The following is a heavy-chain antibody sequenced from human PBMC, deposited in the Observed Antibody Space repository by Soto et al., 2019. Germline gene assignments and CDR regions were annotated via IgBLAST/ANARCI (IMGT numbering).Heavy chain of an antibody. D-gene: IGHD1-1*01. Sequence: GGSLRLSCAASGFTFSSYAMSWVRQAPGKGLEWVSAISGSGGSTYYADSVKGRFTISRDNSKNTLYLQMNSLRAEDTAVYYCAKESVVNDALSADAFDIWGQGTMVTVSS. CDR2: ISGSGGST. V-gene: IGHV3-23*01. J-gene: IGHJ3*02. CDR3: AKESVVNDALSADAFDI. CDR1: GFTFSSYA.